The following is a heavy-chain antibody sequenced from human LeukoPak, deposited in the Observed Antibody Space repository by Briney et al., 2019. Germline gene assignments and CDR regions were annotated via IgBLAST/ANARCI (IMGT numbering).Heavy chain of an antibody. V-gene: IGHV1-2*02. Sequence: GASVEVSCKASGYPFTGYYLHWVRQAPGQGLEWMGWINPDSGGTDYEQKFQGRVTMTRDTSISTAYMELSRLRSDDTAVYYCARTSGYDFGTDFDYWGQGTLVTVSS. CDR3: ARTSGYDFGTDFDY. J-gene: IGHJ4*02. D-gene: IGHD5-12*01. CDR2: INPDSGGT. CDR1: GYPFTGYY.